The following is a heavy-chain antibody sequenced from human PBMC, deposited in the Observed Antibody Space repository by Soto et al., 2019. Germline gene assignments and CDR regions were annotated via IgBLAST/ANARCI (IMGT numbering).Heavy chain of an antibody. CDR3: AKGQGYYYDASGYTFDY. J-gene: IGHJ4*02. CDR1: GFTFSNYA. V-gene: IGHV3-23*01. Sequence: PGGSLTLSCAASGFTFSNYAMSWFRQAPGKGLEWVSAISGSAINTYYADSLRGRFTISRDNSKNTLYLQMNHLRAEDTAVYSCAKGQGYYYDASGYTFDYWGQGTLVTVSS. D-gene: IGHD3-22*01. CDR2: ISGSAINT.